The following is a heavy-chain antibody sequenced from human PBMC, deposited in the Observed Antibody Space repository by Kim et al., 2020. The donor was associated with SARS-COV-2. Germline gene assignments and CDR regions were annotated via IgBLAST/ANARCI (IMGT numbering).Heavy chain of an antibody. CDR1: GFTFSSYG. J-gene: IGHJ6*02. Sequence: GGSLRLSCAASGFTFSSYGMHWVRQAPGKGLEWVAVIWYDGSNKYYADSVKGRFTISRDNSKNTLYLQMNSLRAEDTAVYYCARDCGWQSPLDYGMDVWGQGTTVTVSS. V-gene: IGHV3-33*01. D-gene: IGHD2-21*01. CDR2: IWYDGSNK. CDR3: ARDCGWQSPLDYGMDV.